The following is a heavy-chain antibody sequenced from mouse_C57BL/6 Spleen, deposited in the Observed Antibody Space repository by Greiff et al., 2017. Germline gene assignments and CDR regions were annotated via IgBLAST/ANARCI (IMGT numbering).Heavy chain of an antibody. CDR2: INPSSGYT. Sequence: VQLQQSGAELARPGASVKMSCKASGYTFTSYTMHWVKQRPGQGLEWIGYINPSSGYTKYNQKFKDKATLTADKSSSTAYMQLSSLTSEDSAVYYCARPFTTVVADWYFDVWGTGTTVTVSS. V-gene: IGHV1-4*01. CDR3: ARPFTTVVADWYFDV. CDR1: GYTFTSYT. D-gene: IGHD1-1*01. J-gene: IGHJ1*03.